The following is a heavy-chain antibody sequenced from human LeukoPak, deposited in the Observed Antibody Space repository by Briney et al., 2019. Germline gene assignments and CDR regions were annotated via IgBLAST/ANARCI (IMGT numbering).Heavy chain of an antibody. CDR3: ARHGGYSSSWPSRTAGNWFDP. V-gene: IGHV1-18*01. Sequence: GASVKVSCKASGYTFTSYGISWVRQAPGQGLEWMGWISAYNGNTNYAQKLQGRVTMTTDTSTSTAYMELRSLRSDDTAVYYCARHGGYSSSWPSRTAGNWFDPWGQGTLVTVSS. CDR1: GYTFTSYG. J-gene: IGHJ5*02. CDR2: ISAYNGNT. D-gene: IGHD6-13*01.